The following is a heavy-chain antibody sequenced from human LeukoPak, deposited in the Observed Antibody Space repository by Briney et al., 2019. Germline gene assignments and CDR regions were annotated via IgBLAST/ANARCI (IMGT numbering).Heavy chain of an antibody. CDR1: GFTFSSYG. J-gene: IGHJ3*02. CDR3: ARDRITIFGVVTSAFDI. D-gene: IGHD3-3*01. Sequence: GRSLRLSCAASGFTFSSYGMHWVRQAPGKGLEWVAVIWYDGSNKYYADSVKGRFTISRGNSKNMLYLQMDSLRSEDTAVYYCARDRITIFGVVTSAFDIWGQGTMVTVSS. CDR2: IWYDGSNK. V-gene: IGHV3-30*19.